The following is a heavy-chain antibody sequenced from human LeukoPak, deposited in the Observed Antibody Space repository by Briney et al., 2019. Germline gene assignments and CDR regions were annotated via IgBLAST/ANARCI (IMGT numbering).Heavy chain of an antibody. J-gene: IGHJ3*02. Sequence: SETLSLTCTVSGGSISSYYWSWIRQPAGKGLEWIGRIYTSGSTNYNPSLKSRVTMSVDTSKNQFSLKLSSVTAADTAMYYCATGRRDGYKKDAFDIWGQGTMVTVSS. CDR3: ATGRRDGYKKDAFDI. D-gene: IGHD5-24*01. CDR2: IYTSGST. V-gene: IGHV4-4*07. CDR1: GGSISSYY.